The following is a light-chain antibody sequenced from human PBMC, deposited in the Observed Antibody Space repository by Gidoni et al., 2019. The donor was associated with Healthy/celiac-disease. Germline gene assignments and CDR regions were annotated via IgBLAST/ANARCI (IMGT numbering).Light chain of an antibody. CDR3: QQYGSGVYT. CDR1: QSVSSSY. CDR2: GAS. Sequence: SPGERATLSCRASQSVSSSYLAWYQQKPGQAPRLLIYGASSRATGIPDRFSGSGSGTDFTLTISRLEPEDFAVYYCQQYGSGVYTFGQGTKLEIK. V-gene: IGKV3-20*01. J-gene: IGKJ2*01.